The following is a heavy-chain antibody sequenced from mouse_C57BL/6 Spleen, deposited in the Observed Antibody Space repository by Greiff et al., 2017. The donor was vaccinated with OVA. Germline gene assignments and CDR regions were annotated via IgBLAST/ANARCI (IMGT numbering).Heavy chain of an antibody. J-gene: IGHJ4*01. CDR3: TRETAQATDYYAMDY. Sequence: DVKLVESGEGLVKPGGSLKLSCAASGFTFSSYAMSWVRQTPEKRLEWVAYISSGGDYIYYADTVKGRFTISRDNARNTLYLQMSSLKSEDTAMYYCTRETAQATDYYAMDYWGQGTSVTVSS. V-gene: IGHV5-9-1*02. CDR1: GFTFSSYA. D-gene: IGHD3-2*02. CDR2: ISSGGDYI.